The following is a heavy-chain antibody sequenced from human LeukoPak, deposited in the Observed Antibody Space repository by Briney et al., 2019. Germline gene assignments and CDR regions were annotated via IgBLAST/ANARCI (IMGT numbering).Heavy chain of an antibody. CDR2: IYYSGST. D-gene: IGHD5-12*01. V-gene: IGHV4-61*01. Sequence: PSETLSLTCTVSGGFISGSHYYWSWIRQPPGKGLEWIGYIYYSGSTNYNPSLKSRVTISVDTSKNQFSLKLSSVTAADTAVYYCARGRYSGYDSPWSAADYYYMDVWGKGTTVTVSS. CDR1: GGFISGSHYY. J-gene: IGHJ6*03. CDR3: ARGRYSGYDSPWSAADYYYMDV.